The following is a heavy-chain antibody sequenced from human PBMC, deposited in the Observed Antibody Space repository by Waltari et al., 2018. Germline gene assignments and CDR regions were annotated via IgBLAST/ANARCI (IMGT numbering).Heavy chain of an antibody. CDR2: IYSGGSK. CDR3: ARGLWIWYFDL. Sequence: EVQLVESGGGLIQPGGSLRLSCADSGFTVSSNYMSWVRPATGKGVGWVSVIYSGGSKYYADSVKGRFTISRDNSKNTLYLQMNSLRAEDTAVYYCARGLWIWYFDLWGRGTLVTVSS. J-gene: IGHJ2*01. V-gene: IGHV3-53*01. CDR1: GFTVSSNY. D-gene: IGHD2-21*01.